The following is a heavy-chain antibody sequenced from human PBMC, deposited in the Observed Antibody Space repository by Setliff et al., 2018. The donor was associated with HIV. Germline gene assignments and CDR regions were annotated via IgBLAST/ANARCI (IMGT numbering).Heavy chain of an antibody. CDR1: GYRFNTYG. CDR2: ISPYNGDT. CDR3: VRGVTRDISGYYRDEYFQH. D-gene: IGHD3-22*01. Sequence: ASVKVSCKASGYRFNTYGISWVRQAPGQGLEWMGWISPYNGDTRFAQSLQGRVTLTTDTSMNTAYMEMRTLRSDDAAVYYCVRGVTRDISGYYRDEYFQHWGQGTPVTV. V-gene: IGHV1-18*01. J-gene: IGHJ1*01.